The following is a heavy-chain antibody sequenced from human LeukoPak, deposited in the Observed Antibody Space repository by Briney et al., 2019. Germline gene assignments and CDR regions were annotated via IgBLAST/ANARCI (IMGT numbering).Heavy chain of an antibody. CDR2: ISYDGSNK. CDR3: AKDPRYSSGWYYFDY. CDR1: GFTFSNYA. V-gene: IGHV3-30-3*01. J-gene: IGHJ4*02. D-gene: IGHD6-19*01. Sequence: GGSLRLSCAASGFTFSNYAMHWVRQAPGKGLEWVAVISYDGSNKYYADSVKGRFTISRDNSKNTLYLQMNSLRAEDTAVYYCAKDPRYSSGWYYFDYWGQGTLVTVSS.